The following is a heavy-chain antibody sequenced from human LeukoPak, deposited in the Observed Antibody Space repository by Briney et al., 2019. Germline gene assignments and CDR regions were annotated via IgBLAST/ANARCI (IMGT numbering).Heavy chain of an antibody. D-gene: IGHD2-2*01. V-gene: IGHV1-18*04. J-gene: IGHJ4*02. CDR3: ATGVGGEAFDY. CDR2: ISAYNGNT. Sequence: ASVNVSCTASGYTFTSYYMHWVRQAPGQGLEWMGWISAYNGNTNYAQKLQGRVTMTTDTSTSTAYMELRSLRSDDTAVYYCATGVGGEAFDYWGQGTLVTVSS. CDR1: GYTFTSYY.